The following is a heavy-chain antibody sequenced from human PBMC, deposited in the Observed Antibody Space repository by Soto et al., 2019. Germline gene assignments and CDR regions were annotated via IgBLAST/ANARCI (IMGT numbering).Heavy chain of an antibody. D-gene: IGHD4-17*01. Sequence: GGSLRLSCAASEFTFSYYSMNWVRQAPGKGLEWVSYISSSSTTIYYADSVKGRFTISRDNAKNSLYLQMNSLRDEDTAVYYCASRNGDYGYSMDVWGQGTTVTVSS. J-gene: IGHJ6*02. CDR3: ASRNGDYGYSMDV. V-gene: IGHV3-48*02. CDR2: ISSSSTTI. CDR1: EFTFSYYS.